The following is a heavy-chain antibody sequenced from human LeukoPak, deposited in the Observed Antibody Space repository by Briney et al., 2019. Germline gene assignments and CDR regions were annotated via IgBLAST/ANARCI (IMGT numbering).Heavy chain of an antibody. Sequence: ASVKVSCKASGYTFTSHDINWVRQAPGQGLEWMGWINPNSGGTNYAQKFQGWVTMTRDTSISTAYMELSRLRSDDTAVYYCARGMNFDYWGQGTLVTVSS. J-gene: IGHJ4*02. CDR3: ARGMNFDY. CDR1: GYTFTSHD. CDR2: INPNSGGT. V-gene: IGHV1-2*04.